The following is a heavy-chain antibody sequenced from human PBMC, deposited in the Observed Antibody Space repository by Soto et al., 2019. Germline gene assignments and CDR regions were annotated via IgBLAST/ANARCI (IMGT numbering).Heavy chain of an antibody. J-gene: IGHJ6*02. V-gene: IGHV3-73*01. CDR1: GFTFSGSA. Sequence: PGGSLRLSCAASGFTFSGSAMHWVRQASGKGLEWVGRIRSKANNYATAYAASVEGRFTISRDDSKNTAHLQMNSLKTEDTAVYYCASDTARVYYGLEVWGLGTTVTVSS. CDR3: ASDTARVYYGLEV. CDR2: IRSKANNYAT. D-gene: IGHD5-18*01.